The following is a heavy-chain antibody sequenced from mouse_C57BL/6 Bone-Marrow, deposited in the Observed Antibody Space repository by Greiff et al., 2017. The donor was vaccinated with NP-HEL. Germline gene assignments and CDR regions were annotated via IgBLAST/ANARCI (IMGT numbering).Heavy chain of an antibody. J-gene: IGHJ2*01. CDR3: AIIGSSGSYYFDY. CDR2: IYPGDGDT. Sequence: VQLQQSGPELVKPGASVKISCKASGYAFSSSWMNWVKQRPGKGLEWIGRIYPGDGDTNYNGKFKGKATLTADKSSSTAYMQLSSLTSEDSAVYFCAIIGSSGSYYFDYWGQGTTLTVSS. V-gene: IGHV1-82*01. D-gene: IGHD3-2*02. CDR1: GYAFSSSW.